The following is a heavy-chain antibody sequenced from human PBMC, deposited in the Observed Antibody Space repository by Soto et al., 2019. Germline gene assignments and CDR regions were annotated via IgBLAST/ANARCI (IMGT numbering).Heavy chain of an antibody. V-gene: IGHV1-18*01. D-gene: IGHD2-21*02. CDR3: ARLALPGAWAAIRWFAP. Sequence: ASVKVSCKASGYTFTSYGISWVRQAPGQGLEWMGWISAYNGNTNYAQKLQGRVTMTTDTSTSTAYMKLSSVTAADTAVYYCARLALPGAWAAIRWFAPWGQGTLVTVS. CDR2: ISAYNGNT. J-gene: IGHJ5*02. CDR1: GYTFTSYG.